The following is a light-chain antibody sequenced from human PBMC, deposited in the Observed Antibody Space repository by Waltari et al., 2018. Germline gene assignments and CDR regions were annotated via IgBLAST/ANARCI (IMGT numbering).Light chain of an antibody. Sequence: SYVLTQPPSVSVAPGQTARITCGGDNAGSKSVHWYQQSPGQAPVLVVYDDRDRPSEIPERFSGSNSGNTATLTISRVEAGDEADYYCQVWDVSSHHVVFGGGTKLTVL. V-gene: IGLV3-21*02. CDR3: QVWDVSSHHVV. CDR2: DDR. J-gene: IGLJ2*01. CDR1: NAGSKS.